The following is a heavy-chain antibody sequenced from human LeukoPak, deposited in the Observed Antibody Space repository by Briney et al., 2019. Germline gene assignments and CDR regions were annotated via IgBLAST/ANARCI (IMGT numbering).Heavy chain of an antibody. CDR3: AKGASMVAATYWYFDL. Sequence: GRSLRLSCSASGFTFSSYGMHWVRQAPGKGLEWVVVISYDGNKKYYADSVKGRFTISRDNSKHTVSLQMNSLKTEDTAVYYCAKGASMVAATYWYFDLWGRGTPVSVSS. J-gene: IGHJ2*01. CDR1: GFTFSSYG. V-gene: IGHV3-30*18. CDR2: ISYDGNKK. D-gene: IGHD2-15*01.